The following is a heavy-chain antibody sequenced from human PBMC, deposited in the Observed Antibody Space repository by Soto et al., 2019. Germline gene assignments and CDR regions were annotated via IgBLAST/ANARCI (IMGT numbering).Heavy chain of an antibody. CDR2: ISAYNGNT. V-gene: IGHV1-18*01. J-gene: IGHJ6*02. CDR3: AREGPAPYYYYGMDV. CDR1: GYSFTTYG. Sequence: QVQLVQSGGEVKKPGASVKVSCKTSGYSFTTYGISGVRQAPGQGLEWMGWISAYNGNTNYAQKLQDRVTMTTDTSTSTAYMELRSLRSDDTAVYYCAREGPAPYYYYGMDVWGQGSTVTVSS.